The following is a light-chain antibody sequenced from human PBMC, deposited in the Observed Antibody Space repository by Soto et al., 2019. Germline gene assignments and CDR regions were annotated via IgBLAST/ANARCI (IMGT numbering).Light chain of an antibody. CDR3: CSYATTLTYV. CDR2: ENT. Sequence: QSALTQPASVSGSPGQSITISCAGTISDVGSYNLVSWYQQYPGKAPKVIIYENTKRPSGVSNRFSGSKSGNTASLTISGLQAEAEADYYCCSYATTLTYVFGTGTKLTVL. V-gene: IGLV2-23*01. CDR1: ISDVGSYNL. J-gene: IGLJ1*01.